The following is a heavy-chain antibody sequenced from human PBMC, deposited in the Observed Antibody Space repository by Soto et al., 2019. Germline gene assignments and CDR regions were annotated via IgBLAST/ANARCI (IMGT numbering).Heavy chain of an antibody. CDR3: AAGYCSSTSCLEAFDI. V-gene: IGHV3-23*01. Sequence: EVQLLESGGGLVQPGGSLRLSCAASGFTFSSYAMSWVRQAPGKGLEWVSAISCSGGSTYYADSVKGRFTISRDNSKNTLYLQMNSLRAEDTAVYYCAAGYCSSTSCLEAFDIWGQGTMVTVSS. D-gene: IGHD2-2*01. CDR1: GFTFSSYA. CDR2: ISCSGGST. J-gene: IGHJ3*02.